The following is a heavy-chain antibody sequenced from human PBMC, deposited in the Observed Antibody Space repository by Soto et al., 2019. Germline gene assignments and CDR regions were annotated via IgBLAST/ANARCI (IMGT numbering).Heavy chain of an antibody. CDR1: GGSITSYR. CDR3: ARESGDNWDYEAY. D-gene: IGHD1-7*01. CDR2: INTSGNT. Sequence: QVQLQESGPGLVRPLETLSLTCKVSGGSITSYRWSWIRQSAGKGLEWIGRINTSGNTHYNPSLTSLVTVSIDTSQNQFFLTVTSVTAADSAVYYCARESGDNWDYEAYWGQGTPVTVSS. J-gene: IGHJ4*02. V-gene: IGHV4-4*07.